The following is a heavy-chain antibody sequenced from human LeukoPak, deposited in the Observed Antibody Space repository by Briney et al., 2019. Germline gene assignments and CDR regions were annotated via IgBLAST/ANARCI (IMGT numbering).Heavy chain of an antibody. CDR3: AKGTYYYDSSGYHDY. D-gene: IGHD3-22*01. CDR2: ISGSGGSA. CDR1: GFTFSSYA. Sequence: GGSLRLSCAASGFTFSSYAMSWVRQAPGKGLEWVSAISGSGGSAYYADSVKGRFTISRDNSKNTLHLQMNSLRAEDTAVYYCAKGTYYYDSSGYHDYWGQGTLVTVSS. V-gene: IGHV3-23*01. J-gene: IGHJ4*02.